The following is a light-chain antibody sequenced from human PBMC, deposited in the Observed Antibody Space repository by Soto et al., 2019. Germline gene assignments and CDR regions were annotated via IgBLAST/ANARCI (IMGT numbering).Light chain of an antibody. CDR1: QSVSNNY. CDR3: QQYGSSGT. V-gene: IGKV3-20*01. Sequence: VLTQSPATLSVSSGGTATVSCRASQSVSNNYLAWYQQKPGQAPRLLIYGASNRATGIQDRFSGSGAGTYFTLTISRLEPEDFAVYYCQQYGSSGTFGQGTKVDIK. CDR2: GAS. J-gene: IGKJ1*01.